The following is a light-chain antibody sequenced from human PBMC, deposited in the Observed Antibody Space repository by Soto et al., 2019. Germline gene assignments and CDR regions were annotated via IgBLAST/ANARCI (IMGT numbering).Light chain of an antibody. CDR1: QGINNY. CDR2: GAS. CDR3: QKYNSVPFT. Sequence: DIQMTQSPSSLSASVGDRVTITCRASQGINNYLVWYQQKPGKTPKLLIYGASTLQSGVPSRFRGSGSGTVFTLTISSLQPEDVATYYCQKYNSVPFTFGQGTKLEIK. V-gene: IGKV1-27*01. J-gene: IGKJ2*01.